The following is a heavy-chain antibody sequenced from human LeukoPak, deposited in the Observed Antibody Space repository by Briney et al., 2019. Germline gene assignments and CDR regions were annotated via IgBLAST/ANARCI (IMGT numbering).Heavy chain of an antibody. D-gene: IGHD1-26*01. J-gene: IGHJ4*02. CDR3: ASGPSYSGSNEYFDS. CDR1: GYTFSSYT. Sequence: ASVKVSCKASGYTFSSYTMNWVRQAPGQGLEWMGWINTNTGNPTYAQDYTGRFVFSLDTSVSTTYLQISRLKAEDTAVYYCASGPSYSGSNEYFDSWGQGTLVSVSS. V-gene: IGHV7-4-1*02. CDR2: INTNTGNP.